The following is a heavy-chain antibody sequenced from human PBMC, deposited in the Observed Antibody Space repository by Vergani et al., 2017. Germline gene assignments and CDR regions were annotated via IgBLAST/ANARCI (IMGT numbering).Heavy chain of an antibody. CDR3: VIVKWSKWNDQLYDI. Sequence: EVQVVESGGGLVQPGGSLRLSCAASGFIFSDHYMDWVRQAPGKGLEWVGRIRNKANDYTTQYAASVKGRFTISRDDSKSYLYLQMNSLQTEDTALYYFVIVKWSKWNDQLYDIRVQETLLTVSS. V-gene: IGHV3-72*01. D-gene: IGHD1-1*01. CDR1: GFIFSDHY. J-gene: IGHJ3*02. CDR2: IRNKANDYTT.